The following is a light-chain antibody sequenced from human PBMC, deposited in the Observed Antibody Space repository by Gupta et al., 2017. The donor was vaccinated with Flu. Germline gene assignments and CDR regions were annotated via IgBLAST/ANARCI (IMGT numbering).Light chain of an antibody. CDR1: SSKIGAGYD. CDR2: GNN. CDR3: QSYDSSPSGWV. Sequence: QSVLTQPPSVSGAPGQRVIISCTGSSSKIGAGYDVHWYQQFPGTAPKLLIFGNNNRPSGVPDRFSGSKSGTSASLAVTGLQSEDEADYYCQSYDSSPSGWVFGGGTKLTVL. V-gene: IGLV1-40*01. J-gene: IGLJ3*02.